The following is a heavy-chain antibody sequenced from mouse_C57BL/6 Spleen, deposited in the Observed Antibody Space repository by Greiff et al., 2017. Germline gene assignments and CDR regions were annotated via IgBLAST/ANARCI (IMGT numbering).Heavy chain of an antibody. V-gene: IGHV1-59*01. J-gene: IGHJ4*01. D-gene: IGHD2-14*01. CDR3: ARRVPHYYAMDY. CDR1: GYTFTSYW. CDR2: IDPSDSYT. Sequence: QVQLQQPGAELVRPGPSVKLSCKASGYTFTSYWMHWVKQRTGQGLEWIGVIDPSDSYTNYNQKFKGKATLTVDTSSSTAYMQLSSLTSEDSAVYYCARRVPHYYAMDYWGQATSVTVSS.